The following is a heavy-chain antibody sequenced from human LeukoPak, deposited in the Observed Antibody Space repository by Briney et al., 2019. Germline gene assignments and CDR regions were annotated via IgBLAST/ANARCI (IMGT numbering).Heavy chain of an antibody. CDR1: GYSISSGYY. D-gene: IGHD6-13*01. V-gene: IGHV4-38-2*01. CDR2: MYHSGST. CDR3: ARQGVSSSPYYYYYMDV. Sequence: SETLSLTCAVSGYSISSGYYWGWFRQPPGKGLEWIGCMYHSGSTYYNPSLKSRVTISVDTSKNQFSLKLSSVTAADTAVYYCARQGVSSSPYYYYYMDVLVKGTTVSVSS. J-gene: IGHJ6*03.